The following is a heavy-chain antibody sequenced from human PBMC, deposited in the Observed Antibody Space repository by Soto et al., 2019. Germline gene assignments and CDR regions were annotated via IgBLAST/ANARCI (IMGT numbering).Heavy chain of an antibody. J-gene: IGHJ6*02. CDR3: ASYYSNYVNYYYGMDV. CDR1: GGTFSSYA. V-gene: IGHV1-69*01. CDR2: IIPIFGTA. Sequence: QVQLVQSGAEVKKPGSSVKVSCKASGGTFSSYAISWVRQAPGQGLEWMGGIIPIFGTANYAQKFQGRVTITADDSTSTAYMGLSSLRSEDTAVYYCASYYSNYVNYYYGMDVWGQGTTVTVSS. D-gene: IGHD4-4*01.